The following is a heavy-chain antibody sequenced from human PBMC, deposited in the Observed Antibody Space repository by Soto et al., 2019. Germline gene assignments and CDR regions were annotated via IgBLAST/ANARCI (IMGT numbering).Heavy chain of an antibody. CDR3: AHTLSGYGASN. D-gene: IGHD3-3*01. CDR1: GFSLSTSGVG. V-gene: IGHV2-5*02. Sequence: QITLKESGPTLVKPTQTLTLTCTFSGFSLSTSGVGVGWIRQPPGKALEWLALIYWDDDKRYSPYLKSRLTISKYTAKNQVVLTMTNMDPVDTATYYCAHTLSGYGASNWGQGTLVTVSS. J-gene: IGHJ4*02. CDR2: IYWDDDK.